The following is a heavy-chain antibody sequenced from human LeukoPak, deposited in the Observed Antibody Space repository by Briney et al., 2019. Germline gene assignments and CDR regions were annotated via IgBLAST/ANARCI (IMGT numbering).Heavy chain of an antibody. CDR1: GGSFSDYY. CDR2: INHSGST. Sequence: MASETLSLTCAVYGGSFSDYYWSWIRQPPGKGLEWIGEINHSGSTNYNPSLKSRVTISVDTSKNQFSLKLSSVTAADTAVYYCARGRVYYGSGSYGYWGQGTLVTVSS. D-gene: IGHD3-10*01. V-gene: IGHV4-34*01. J-gene: IGHJ4*02. CDR3: ARGRVYYGSGSYGY.